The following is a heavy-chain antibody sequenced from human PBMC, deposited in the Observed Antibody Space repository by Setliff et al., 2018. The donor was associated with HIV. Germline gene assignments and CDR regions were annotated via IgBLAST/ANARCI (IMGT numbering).Heavy chain of an antibody. J-gene: IGHJ4*02. CDR1: GGSISSGIYY. CDR2: IYTSGST. V-gene: IGHV4-61*02. Sequence: SETLSLTCTVSGGSISSGIYYWSWIRQPAGKGLEWIGRIYTSGSTNYNPSLKCRVTISVDTFKNQFSLKLSSVTAADTAVYYCARGEYYFDYWGQGTLVTVSS. CDR3: ARGEYYFDY.